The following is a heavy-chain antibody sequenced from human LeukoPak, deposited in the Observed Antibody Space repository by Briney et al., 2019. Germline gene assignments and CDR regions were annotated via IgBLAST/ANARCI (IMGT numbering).Heavy chain of an antibody. V-gene: IGHV4-59*01. CDR1: GGSISGYY. Sequence: SETLSLTCTVSGGSISGYYWSWIRQPPGKGLEWIGYIYYSGSTNYNPSLKSRVTISVDTSKNQFSLKLSSVTAADTAVYYCASGIAAAETFDYWGQGTLVTVSS. CDR2: IYYSGST. D-gene: IGHD6-13*01. CDR3: ASGIAAAETFDY. J-gene: IGHJ4*02.